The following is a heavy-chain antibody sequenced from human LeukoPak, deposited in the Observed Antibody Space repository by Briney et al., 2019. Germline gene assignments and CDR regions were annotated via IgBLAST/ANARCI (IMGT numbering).Heavy chain of an antibody. CDR2: INHSGST. D-gene: IGHD5-24*01. Sequence: PSETLSLTCAVYGGSFSGYYWSWIRQPPGKGLEWIGEINHSGSTNYNPSLKSRVTISVDMSKNQFSLKLSSVTAADTAVYYCARQRWLHPFDYWGQGTLVTVSS. CDR3: ARQRWLHPFDY. CDR1: GGSFSGYY. J-gene: IGHJ4*02. V-gene: IGHV4-34*01.